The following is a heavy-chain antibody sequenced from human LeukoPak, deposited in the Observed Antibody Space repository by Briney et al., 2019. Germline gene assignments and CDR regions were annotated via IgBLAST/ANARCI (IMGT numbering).Heavy chain of an antibody. Sequence: PGGSLRLSCAASGFTFDDYAMHWVRQAPGKGLEWVSGISWNSGSIGYADPVKGRFTISRDNAKNSLYLQMNSLRAEDTALYYCAKARSSGWPGWYFDLWGRGTLVTVSS. D-gene: IGHD6-19*01. V-gene: IGHV3-9*01. CDR2: ISWNSGSI. J-gene: IGHJ2*01. CDR1: GFTFDDYA. CDR3: AKARSSGWPGWYFDL.